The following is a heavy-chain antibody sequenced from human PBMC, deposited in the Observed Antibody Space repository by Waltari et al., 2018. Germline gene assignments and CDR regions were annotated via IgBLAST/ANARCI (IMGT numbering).Heavy chain of an antibody. J-gene: IGHJ5*02. D-gene: IGHD5-12*01. Sequence: QVQLLQSGAEVKKPGASVMVSCQASGYTFTTYETNLVRQASGQGLEWMGWMNPNTGDTGFAQRFQGRVTMTRDTSFNTAYMELSTLTSEDTALYYCARGRDVYAGFDYNWFDPWGPGTLVTVSS. V-gene: IGHV1-8*02. CDR2: MNPNTGDT. CDR3: ARGRDVYAGFDYNWFDP. CDR1: GYTFTTYE.